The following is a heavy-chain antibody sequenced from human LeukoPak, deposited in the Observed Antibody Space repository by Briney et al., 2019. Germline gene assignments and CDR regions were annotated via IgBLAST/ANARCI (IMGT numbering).Heavy chain of an antibody. D-gene: IGHD3-9*01. J-gene: IGHJ4*02. CDR1: GGSVSSTTYY. CDR2: VYYSGST. CDR3: ARLSKGRYLDYIFDY. V-gene: IGHV4-39*01. Sequence: PSETLSLTCTVSGGSVSSTTYYWGWIRQPPGKGLEWIGNVYYSGSTYYNPSLKSRVTMSVDTSKNQFSLKMSSVTAADTAVYCARLSKGRYLDYIFDYWGQGTLVTVSS.